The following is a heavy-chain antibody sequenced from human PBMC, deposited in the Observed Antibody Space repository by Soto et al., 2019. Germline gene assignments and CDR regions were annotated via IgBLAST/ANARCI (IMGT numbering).Heavy chain of an antibody. CDR1: GFTFSSYA. V-gene: IGHV3-23*01. CDR2: ISGSGGST. CDR3: ASAAREYYYYGMDV. Sequence: EVQLLESGGGLVQPGGSLSLSCAASGFTFSSYAMNWVRQAPGKGLEWVSAISGSGGSTYYADSVKGRFTISRDNSKNTLYLQMNSLRAEDTAVYYCASAAREYYYYGMDVWGQGTTVTVSS. J-gene: IGHJ6*02.